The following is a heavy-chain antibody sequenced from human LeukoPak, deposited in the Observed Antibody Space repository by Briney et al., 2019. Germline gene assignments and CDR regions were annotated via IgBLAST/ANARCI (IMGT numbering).Heavy chain of an antibody. CDR3: ARAQGDYYGMDV. Sequence: GRSLRLSCAASGFTFDDYAMHWVRQAPGKGLEWVSGISWNSGSIGYADSVKGRFTISRHNSKNTLYLQMNSLRAEDTAVYYCARAQGDYYGMDVWGQGTTVTVSS. J-gene: IGHJ6*02. CDR2: ISWNSGSI. V-gene: IGHV3-9*01. CDR1: GFTFDDYA.